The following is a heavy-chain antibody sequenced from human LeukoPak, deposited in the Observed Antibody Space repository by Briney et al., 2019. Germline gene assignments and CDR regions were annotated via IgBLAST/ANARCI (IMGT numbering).Heavy chain of an antibody. J-gene: IGHJ6*02. Sequence: ASVKVSCKASGYTFTSYYMHWVRQAPGQGLEWMGIINPSGGSTSYAQKFQGRVTMTRDTSTSTVYMELSSLRSEDTAVYYCARYCSSTSCYHYYYYGMDVWGQGTTVTVSS. CDR3: ARYCSSTSCYHYYYYGMDV. D-gene: IGHD2-2*01. CDR1: GYTFTSYY. CDR2: INPSGGST. V-gene: IGHV1-46*01.